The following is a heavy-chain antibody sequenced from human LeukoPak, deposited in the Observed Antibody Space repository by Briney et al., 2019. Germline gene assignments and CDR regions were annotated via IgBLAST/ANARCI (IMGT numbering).Heavy chain of an antibody. CDR3: AKDSSGYYNPAQSYYYYYMDV. V-gene: IGHV3-30*02. CDR1: GFTFSSYG. D-gene: IGHD3-22*01. J-gene: IGHJ6*03. Sequence: GGSLRLSCAASGFTFSSYGMHWVRQAPGKGLEWVAFIRYDGSNKYYADSVKGRFTISRDNSKNTLYLQMNSLRAEDTAVYYCAKDSSGYYNPAQSYYYYYMDVWGKGTTVTVSS. CDR2: IRYDGSNK.